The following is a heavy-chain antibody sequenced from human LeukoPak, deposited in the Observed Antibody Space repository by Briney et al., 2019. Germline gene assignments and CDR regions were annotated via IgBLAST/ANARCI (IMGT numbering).Heavy chain of an antibody. CDR1: GFTFSSYS. V-gene: IGHV3-21*01. J-gene: IGHJ3*02. Sequence: PGGSLRLSCAASGFTFSSYSMNWVRQAPGKGLEWVSSISSSSSYIYYADSVKGRFTISRDNAKNPLYLQMNSLRAEDTAVYYCARIHSNYPFDIWGQGTMVTVSS. D-gene: IGHD4-11*01. CDR3: ARIHSNYPFDI. CDR2: ISSSSSYI.